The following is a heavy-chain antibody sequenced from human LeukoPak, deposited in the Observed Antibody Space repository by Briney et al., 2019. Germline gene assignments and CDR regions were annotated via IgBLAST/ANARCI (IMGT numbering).Heavy chain of an antibody. D-gene: IGHD5-18*01. V-gene: IGHV1-24*01. Sequence: ASVKVSCKVSGYTLTELSMHWARQAPGKGLEWMGGFDPEDGETIYAQKFQGRVTMTEDTSTDTAYMELSSLRSEDTAVYYCATGQLWPPSFDYWGQGTLVTVSS. CDR3: ATGQLWPPSFDY. CDR2: FDPEDGET. CDR1: GYTLTELS. J-gene: IGHJ4*02.